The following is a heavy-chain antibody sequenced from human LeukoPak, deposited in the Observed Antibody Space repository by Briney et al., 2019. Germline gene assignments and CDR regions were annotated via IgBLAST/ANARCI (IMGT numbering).Heavy chain of an antibody. CDR2: MNPNSGNT. CDR3: ARGWGLRLGELSLADY. CDR1: GGTFSSYA. Sequence: ASVKVSCKASGGTFSSYAISWVRRATGQGLEWMGWMNPNSGNTGYAQKFQGRVTMTRNTSISTAYMELSSLRSEDTAVYYCARGWGLRLGELSLADYWGQGTLVTVSS. J-gene: IGHJ4*02. V-gene: IGHV1-8*02. D-gene: IGHD3-16*02.